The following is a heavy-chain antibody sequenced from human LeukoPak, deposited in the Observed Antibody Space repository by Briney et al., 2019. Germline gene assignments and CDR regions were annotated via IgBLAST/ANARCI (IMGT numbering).Heavy chain of an antibody. CDR2: IYYSGST. CDR3: ARGVAAVDY. D-gene: IGHD6-13*01. Sequence: SETLSLTCTVSGGSISSYYWSWIRQPPGKGLEWIGYIYYSGSTNYNPSLKSRVTISVDTSKNQFSLKLSSVTAADTAMYYCARGVAAVDYWGQGTLVTVSS. CDR1: GGSISSYY. J-gene: IGHJ4*02. V-gene: IGHV4-59*01.